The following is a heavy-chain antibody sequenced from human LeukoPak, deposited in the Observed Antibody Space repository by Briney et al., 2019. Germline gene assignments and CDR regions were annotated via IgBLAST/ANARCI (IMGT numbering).Heavy chain of an antibody. D-gene: IGHD3-10*01. V-gene: IGHV3-7*01. J-gene: IGHJ6*02. CDR3: ARDLLHNYYYGMDA. CDR1: GFTFSNYW. CDR2: INRDGSER. Sequence: GGSLRLSCAASGFTFSNYWMTWVRQAPGKGLEWVANINRDGSERYYVDSVKGRFTISRDDAKSSLYLQMNSLRAEDTAVYYCARDLLHNYYYGMDAWGQGTTVTVSS.